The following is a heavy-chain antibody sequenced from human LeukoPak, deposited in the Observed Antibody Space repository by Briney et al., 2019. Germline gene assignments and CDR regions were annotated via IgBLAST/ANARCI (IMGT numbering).Heavy chain of an antibody. J-gene: IGHJ4*02. CDR1: GFTFSNSA. CDR3: ATTFRGVIITRLDY. Sequence: PGGSLRLSCAASGFTFSNSAMSWVRQAPGKGLVWVSAISGSGGGTHYADSVKGRFTISRDNSKNTLYLQTNSLRPEDTAFYYCATTFRGVIITRLDYWGQGTLVTVSS. D-gene: IGHD3-10*01. V-gene: IGHV3-23*01. CDR2: ISGSGGGT.